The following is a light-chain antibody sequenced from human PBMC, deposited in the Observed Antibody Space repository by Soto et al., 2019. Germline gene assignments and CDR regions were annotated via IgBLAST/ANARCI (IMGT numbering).Light chain of an antibody. J-gene: IGKJ5*01. V-gene: IGKV3-20*01. CDR3: QQYGRT. CDR1: QSISTNY. Sequence: EVVLTQSPGTLSLSPGERATLSCKTSQSISTNYLAWYQHKPGQAPRLLIYAASNRITGTTDRFSGSGAGTDFTLTISRLEPEDFVLYCCQQYGRTFGQGTRLEIK. CDR2: AAS.